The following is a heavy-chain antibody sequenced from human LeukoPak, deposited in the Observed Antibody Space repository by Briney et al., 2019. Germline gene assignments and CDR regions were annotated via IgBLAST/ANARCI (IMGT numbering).Heavy chain of an antibody. CDR3: AKASTIYYDILTGFGDSFDV. CDR2: ISSDGSYK. V-gene: IGHV3-30*18. J-gene: IGHJ3*01. D-gene: IGHD3-9*01. CDR1: GVTFSDYH. Sequence: VGSLRLSCASSGVTFSDYHMRWVREAPGKGLEWVAVISSDGSYKDFPDSVKGRFTVSRDNSKNTLFLQWDSMRPEDTALYLCAKASTIYYDILTGFGDSFDVWGQGTRVTVSS.